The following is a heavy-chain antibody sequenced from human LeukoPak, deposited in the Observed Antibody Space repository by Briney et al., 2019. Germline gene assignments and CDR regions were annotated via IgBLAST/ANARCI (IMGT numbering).Heavy chain of an antibody. V-gene: IGHV4-38-2*02. CDR3: ARDRVGQQLVGRKNNYYYMDV. CDR1: GDSITSTYY. D-gene: IGHD6-13*01. Sequence: SETLSLTCNVSGDSITSTYYWGWIRQPPGKGLEWIGSIFHSGNTFYNPSLKSRVTISGDTSKNQFSLKLRSVTAADTAVYYCARDRVGQQLVGRKNNYYYMDVWGKGTTVTISS. CDR2: IFHSGNT. J-gene: IGHJ6*03.